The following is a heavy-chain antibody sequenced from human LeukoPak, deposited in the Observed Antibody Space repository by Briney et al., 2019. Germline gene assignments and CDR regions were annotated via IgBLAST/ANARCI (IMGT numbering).Heavy chain of an antibody. CDR3: ASLSSGGYSYGWDFDY. V-gene: IGHV3-30*02. D-gene: IGHD5-18*01. CDR2: IRYDGSNK. J-gene: IGHJ4*02. Sequence: GGSLRLSCAASGFTFSSYGMHWVRQAPGKGLEWVAFIRYDGSNKYYADSVKGRFTISRDNSKNTLYLQMNSLRAEDTAVYYCASLSSGGYSYGWDFDYWGQGTLVTVSS. CDR1: GFTFSSYG.